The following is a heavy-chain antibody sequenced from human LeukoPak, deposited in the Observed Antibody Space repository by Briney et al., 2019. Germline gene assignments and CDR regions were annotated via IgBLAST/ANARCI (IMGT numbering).Heavy chain of an antibody. J-gene: IGHJ4*02. D-gene: IGHD6-13*01. CDR3: ARERRIAAAGDPDYFDY. CDR2: IIPIFGTA. V-gene: IGHV1-69*05. Sequence: ASVKVSCKASGGTFSSYAISWVRQAPGQGLEWMGGIIPIFGTANYAQKFQGRVTITTDESTSTAYMELSSLRSEDTAVYYCARERRIAAAGDPDYFDYWGQGTLVTVSS. CDR1: GGTFSSYA.